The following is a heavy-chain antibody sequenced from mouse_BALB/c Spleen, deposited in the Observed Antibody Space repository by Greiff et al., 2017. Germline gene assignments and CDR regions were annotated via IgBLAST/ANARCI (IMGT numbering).Heavy chain of an antibody. CDR2: ISYSGST. D-gene: IGHD2-3*01. CDR3: ARREGWSYYFDY. Sequence: EVQRVESGPGLVKPSQSLSLTCTVTGYSITSDYAWNWIRQFPGNKLEWMGYISYSGSTSYNPSLKSRISITRDTSKNQFFLQLNSVTTEDTATYYCARREGWSYYFDYWGQGTTLTVSS. J-gene: IGHJ2*01. CDR1: GYSITSDYA. V-gene: IGHV3-2*02.